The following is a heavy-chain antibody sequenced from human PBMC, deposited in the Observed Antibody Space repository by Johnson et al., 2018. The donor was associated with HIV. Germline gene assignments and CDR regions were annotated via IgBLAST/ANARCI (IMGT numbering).Heavy chain of an antibody. J-gene: IGHJ3*02. CDR1: GFTFSSYA. CDR2: ISYDRSNK. CDR3: ARDPYTSAGNPFDI. V-gene: IGHV3-30-3*01. Sequence: QVQLVESGGGVVHPGRSLRLSCAASGFTFSSYAMHWVRQAPGKGLEWVAVISYDRSNKYYADSVKGRFTISRDNSKNTLFLQMNSLRAEDTAVYYCARDPYTSAGNPFDIWGQGTRVTVS. D-gene: IGHD3-10*01.